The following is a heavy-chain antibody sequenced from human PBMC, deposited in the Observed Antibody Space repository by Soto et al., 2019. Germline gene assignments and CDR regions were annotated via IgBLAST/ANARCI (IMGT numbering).Heavy chain of an antibody. D-gene: IGHD2-21*01. CDR2: IIPLFGST. Sequence: QVQLVQSGPELKRPGSSVRVSCKASGDSVSTYTITWVRQAPGQGLEWVGGIIPLFGSTTYAEKFQGRVTLTADESTSTAYMDLISLTSDDTAIYYCAREGARTSCVGDECQQLYNWIDPWGQGTLVTVSS. J-gene: IGHJ5*01. CDR3: AREGARTSCVGDECQQLYNWIDP. V-gene: IGHV1-69*01. CDR1: GDSVSTYT.